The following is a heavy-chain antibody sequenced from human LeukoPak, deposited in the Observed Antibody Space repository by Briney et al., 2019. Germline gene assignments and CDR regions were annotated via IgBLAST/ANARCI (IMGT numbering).Heavy chain of an antibody. CDR2: INHSGST. V-gene: IGHV4-34*01. D-gene: IGHD3-16*02. CDR3: ARAIVRFDY. CDR1: GGSFSGYY. J-gene: IGHJ4*02. Sequence: PSETLSLTCAVYGGSFSGYYWSWIRQPPGKGLEWIGEINHSGSTNYNPSLKSRVTISVDTSKNQFSLKLSSVTAADTAVYYCARAIVRFDYWGQGTLVTVSS.